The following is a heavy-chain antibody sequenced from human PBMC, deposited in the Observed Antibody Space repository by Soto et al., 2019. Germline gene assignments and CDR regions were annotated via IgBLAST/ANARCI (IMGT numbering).Heavy chain of an antibody. CDR2: ISGGGYT. V-gene: IGHV3-23*01. Sequence: EVQLLESGGGLVQPGGSQRLSCTASGFTFSNYAVSWVRQAPGKGLEWVSSISGGGYTYYADSVKGRFTISRDNSKNTLYLQMNSLRAEDTALYYCAKKDGTDGHYDAFDIWGRGTMVTVSS. CDR3: AKKDGTDGHYDAFDI. D-gene: IGHD3-22*01. CDR1: GFTFSNYA. J-gene: IGHJ3*02.